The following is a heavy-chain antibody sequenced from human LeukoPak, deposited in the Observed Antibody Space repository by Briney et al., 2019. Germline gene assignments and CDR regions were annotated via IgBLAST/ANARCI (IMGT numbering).Heavy chain of an antibody. CDR3: ARQYSSSSGDYYYYMDV. CDR2: ISAYNGNT. D-gene: IGHD6-6*01. J-gene: IGHJ6*03. CDR1: GYTFTSYG. V-gene: IGHV1-18*01. Sequence: ASVKVSCKASGYTFTSYGISWVRQAPGQGLEWMGWISAYNGNTNYAQKLQGRVTMTTDTSTSTAYMELSSLRSEDTAVYYCARQYSSSSGDYYYYMDVWGKGTTVTVSS.